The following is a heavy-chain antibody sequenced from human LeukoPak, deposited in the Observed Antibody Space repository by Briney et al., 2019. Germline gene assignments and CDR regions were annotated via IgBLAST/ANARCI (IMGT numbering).Heavy chain of an antibody. J-gene: IGHJ4*02. CDR3: ARDTTSNWYWIN. Sequence: GGCLRLSCAASGFTFSSYAMSWVRQAPGRGLEWVSYISSSSGTIYYADSVKGRFTISRDNAKNSLYLQMNRLRDEDTAVYYCARDTTSNWYWINWGQGTLVTVSS. CDR2: ISSSSGTI. V-gene: IGHV3-48*02. CDR1: GFTFSSYA. D-gene: IGHD6-13*01.